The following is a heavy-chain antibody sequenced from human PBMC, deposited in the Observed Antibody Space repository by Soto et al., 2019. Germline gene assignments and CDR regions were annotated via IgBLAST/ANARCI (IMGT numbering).Heavy chain of an antibody. D-gene: IGHD6-19*01. J-gene: IGHJ4*02. V-gene: IGHV4-61*01. CDR2: IYYSGST. CDR1: GGSVSSCSYY. CDR3: ASSRGYIAVASIDD. Sequence: QVQLQESGPGLVKPSETLSLTCTVSGGSVSSCSYYWSWIRQPPRKGLEWIGYIYYSGSTNYNTSLKSRVTISVDTSKNQSSLKLSSVTAADTAVYYCASSRGYIAVASIDDWGQGTLVTVSS.